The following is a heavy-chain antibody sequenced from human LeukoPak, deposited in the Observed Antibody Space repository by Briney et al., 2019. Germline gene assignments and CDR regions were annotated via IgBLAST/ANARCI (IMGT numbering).Heavy chain of an antibody. CDR1: GFTFDDYA. J-gene: IGHJ3*02. Sequence: GGSLRLSCAASGFTFDDYAMHWVRQAPGKGLEWVSGISWNSGSIGYADSVKGRFTISRDNAKNSLYLQMNSLRAEDTAVYYCAKGLIAVAGLRAFDIWGQGTMVTVSS. CDR2: ISWNSGSI. V-gene: IGHV3-9*01. D-gene: IGHD6-19*01. CDR3: AKGLIAVAGLRAFDI.